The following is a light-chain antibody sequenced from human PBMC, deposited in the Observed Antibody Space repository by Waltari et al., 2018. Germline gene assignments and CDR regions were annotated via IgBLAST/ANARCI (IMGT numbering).Light chain of an antibody. CDR1: SIDVGTYKY. Sequence: QSALTQPASVSGSPGQSITIYCIGTSIDVGTYKYVSWYQRHPGKAPKLLIYDVSHRPSGVSNRFSGSKSGNTASLTISGLQAEDGADYYCSSYTSSTTLLVFGTGTKVTVL. V-gene: IGLV2-14*03. J-gene: IGLJ1*01. CDR2: DVS. CDR3: SSYTSSTTLLV.